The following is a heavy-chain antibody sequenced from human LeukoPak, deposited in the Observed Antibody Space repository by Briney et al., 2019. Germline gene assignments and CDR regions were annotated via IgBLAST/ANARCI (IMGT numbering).Heavy chain of an antibody. CDR3: ARELDVVVATPSDY. V-gene: IGHV1-2*02. CDR2: MDPNNGDT. Sequence: GASVKVSCKASGYTFIDYYMHWVRQAPGQGLEWMGWMDPNNGDTKYAEKFQGRVIMTRDTSISTAYMELSRLRSDDTAVYFCARELDVVVATPSDYWGQGTLVTVSS. J-gene: IGHJ4*02. D-gene: IGHD2-15*01. CDR1: GYTFIDYY.